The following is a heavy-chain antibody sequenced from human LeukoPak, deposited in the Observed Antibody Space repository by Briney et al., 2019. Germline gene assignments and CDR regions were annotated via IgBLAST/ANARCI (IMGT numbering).Heavy chain of an antibody. CDR3: ARRSI. CDR1: GFTFSSYW. V-gene: IGHV3-74*01. J-gene: IGHJ4*02. Sequence: PGGSVRLSCVASGFTFSSYWMHWVRQAPGKGRVWVSRIKTDGSSTSYADSVKGRFTISRDNAKNMLYLQMNSLRAEDTAVYYCARRSIWGQGTLVTVSS. CDR2: IKTDGSST.